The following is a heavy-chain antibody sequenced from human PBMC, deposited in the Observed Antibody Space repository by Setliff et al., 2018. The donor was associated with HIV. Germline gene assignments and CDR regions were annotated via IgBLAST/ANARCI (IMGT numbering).Heavy chain of an antibody. CDR2: IYHSGRT. CDR1: GGSISSNSYY. V-gene: IGHV4-39*07. D-gene: IGHD3-9*01. J-gene: IGHJ4*02. CDR3: ARDQPQDYDSLTGYYTGRYFDY. Sequence: ETLSLTCTVSGGSISSNSYYWGWIRQPPGKGLEWIGSIYHSGRTYYHPSLKSRVTISVDTSKNQFSLKLTSVTAADPAVYYCARDQPQDYDSLTGYYTGRYFDYWGRGTLVTVSS.